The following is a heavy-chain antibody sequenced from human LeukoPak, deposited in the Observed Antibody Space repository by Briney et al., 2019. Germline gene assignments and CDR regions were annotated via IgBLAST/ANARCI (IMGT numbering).Heavy chain of an antibody. Sequence: ASVKVSCKASGYTFTSYAMHWVRQAPGQRLEWMGWINAGNGNTKYSQKFQGRVTITRDTPASTAYMELSSLRSEDTAVYYCARSVSSTSGFDYWGQGTLVTVSS. CDR3: ARSVSSTSGFDY. J-gene: IGHJ4*02. D-gene: IGHD2-2*01. CDR1: GYTFTSYA. CDR2: INAGNGNT. V-gene: IGHV1-3*01.